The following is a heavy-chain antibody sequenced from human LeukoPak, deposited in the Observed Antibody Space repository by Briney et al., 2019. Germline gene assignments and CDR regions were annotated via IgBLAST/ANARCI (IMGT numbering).Heavy chain of an antibody. CDR1: GDTFISYA. J-gene: IGHJ4*02. CDR3: TTPVKYYDSWSGYPPVDY. CDR2: IIPISGTT. Sequence: SVKVSCKASGDTFISYAISWVRQAPGQGLEWMGTIIPISGTTNYAVNFQGRVTITADASTNTAYMELSSLRTEDTAVYYCTTPVKYYDSWSGYPPVDYWGQGTLVAVSS. V-gene: IGHV1-69*13. D-gene: IGHD3-3*01.